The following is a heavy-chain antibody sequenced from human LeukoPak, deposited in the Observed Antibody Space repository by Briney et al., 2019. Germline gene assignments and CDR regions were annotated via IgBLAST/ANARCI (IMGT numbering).Heavy chain of an antibody. CDR3: ARARGLEVSGSYYYYYYYMDV. CDR2: ISWNSGSI. D-gene: IGHD1-26*01. CDR1: GFTFDDYA. V-gene: IGHV3-9*01. J-gene: IGHJ6*03. Sequence: QPGGSLRLSCAASGFTFDDYAMHWVRQAPGKGLEWVSGISWNSGSIGYADSVKGRFTISRDNAKNTLYLQMNSLRAEDTAVYYCARARGLEVSGSYYYYYYYMDVWGKGTTVTISS.